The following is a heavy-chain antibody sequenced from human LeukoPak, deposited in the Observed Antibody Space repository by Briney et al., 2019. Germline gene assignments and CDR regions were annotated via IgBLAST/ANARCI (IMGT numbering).Heavy chain of an antibody. CDR2: IYYSGST. CDR3: VRLSVVSPHRYFDL. D-gene: IGHD4-23*01. Sequence: TSETLSLTCTVSGGSISSSSYYWGWIRQPPGKGLEWIGSIYYSGSTYYNPSLKSRVTISVDTSKNQFSLRLNSVTAADTAVYYCVRLSVVSPHRYFDLWGRGTLVTVSS. CDR1: GGSISSSSYY. V-gene: IGHV4-39*01. J-gene: IGHJ2*01.